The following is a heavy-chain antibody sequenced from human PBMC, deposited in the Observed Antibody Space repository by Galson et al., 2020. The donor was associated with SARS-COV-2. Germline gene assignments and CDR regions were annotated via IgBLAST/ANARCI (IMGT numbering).Heavy chain of an antibody. Sequence: TGGSLRLSSAASGFTFSSYAMNWVRLAPGKGLESISSISFGGGQTYYADSVRGRFTISRDNSKNTLYLQMNSLRVEDTAVYYCAKIFEAHLHSFYYGLDVWGLGTTVTVSS. CDR2: ISFGGGQT. CDR1: GFTFSSYA. CDR3: AKIFEAHLHSFYYGLDV. D-gene: IGHD3-9*01. V-gene: IGHV3-23*01. J-gene: IGHJ6*02.